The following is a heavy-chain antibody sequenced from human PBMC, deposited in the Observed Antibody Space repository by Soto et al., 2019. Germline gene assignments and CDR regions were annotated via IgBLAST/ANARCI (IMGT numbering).Heavy chain of an antibody. J-gene: IGHJ2*01. CDR2: ISGSGGST. CDR3: AKDHHYDSSGYLYWYFDL. V-gene: IGHV3-23*04. Sequence: EVQLVESGGGLVQPGGSLRLSCAASGFTFSSYAMSWVRQAPGKGLEWVSAISGSGGSTYYTDSVKGRFTISRDNSKNTLYLQMNSLRAEDTAVYYCAKDHHYDSSGYLYWYFDLWGRGTLVTVSS. CDR1: GFTFSSYA. D-gene: IGHD3-22*01.